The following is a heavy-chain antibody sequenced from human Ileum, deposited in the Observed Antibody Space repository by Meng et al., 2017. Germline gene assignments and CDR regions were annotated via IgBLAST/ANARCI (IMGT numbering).Heavy chain of an antibody. D-gene: IGHD1-26*01. Sequence: QVQLQESGPGLVKPSETLSLTCSVSGCSIGNYYWSWIRQSPGNELEWFAYINYHGNTNYNPSLKSRVTISVDTSKNYFSLKLTSVTAADTAIYYCARHIDLSHLGVFSGGSLEMYFALWGHGTLVTVSS. CDR2: INYHGNT. CDR1: GCSIGNYY. V-gene: IGHV4-59*08. J-gene: IGHJ2*01. CDR3: ARHIDLSHLGVFSGGSLEMYFAL.